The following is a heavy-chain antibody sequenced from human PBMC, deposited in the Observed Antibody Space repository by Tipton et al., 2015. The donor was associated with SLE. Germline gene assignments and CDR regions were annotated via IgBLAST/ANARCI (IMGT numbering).Heavy chain of an antibody. D-gene: IGHD3-3*01. CDR2: IFYSGST. J-gene: IGHJ5*02. CDR3: ARGLGTIFGVVTNP. CDR1: GDSITSHY. Sequence: TLSLTCTVSGDSITSHYWSWIRQPPGKGLEWIGYIFYSGSTNYNPSLKSRVTIIADTSKNQFSLKLTSVTAADSAVYYCARGLGTIFGVVTNPWGQGTLVTVSS. V-gene: IGHV4-59*11.